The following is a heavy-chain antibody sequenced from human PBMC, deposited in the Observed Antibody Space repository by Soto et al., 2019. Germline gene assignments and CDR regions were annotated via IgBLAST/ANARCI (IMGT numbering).Heavy chain of an antibody. V-gene: IGHV4-38-2*01. CDR3: ARADSSGYYYFDY. CDR1: GYSISSGYF. Sequence: SETLSLTCAVSGYSISSGYFWGWIRQPPGKGLEWIGSIYHSGSTYYNPSLKSRVTISVDTSKNQFSLKLSSVTAAEAAVYFCARADSSGYYYFDYWGQGTLVTVSS. J-gene: IGHJ4*02. CDR2: IYHSGST. D-gene: IGHD3-22*01.